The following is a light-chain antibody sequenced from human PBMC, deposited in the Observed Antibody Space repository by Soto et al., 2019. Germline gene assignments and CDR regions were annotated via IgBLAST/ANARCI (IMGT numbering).Light chain of an antibody. Sequence: EIVLTHSPGTLSLSPVERATLSCSSSQDVTGNYLGWYQQKPGQAPRLLISGASRRATGIPDRFSGSGSGTHFTLTISRLEPGDFAVYYCQHFGGTTFTFGQGTRLEIK. CDR1: QDVTGNY. V-gene: IGKV3-20*01. J-gene: IGKJ5*01. CDR2: GAS. CDR3: QHFGGTTFT.